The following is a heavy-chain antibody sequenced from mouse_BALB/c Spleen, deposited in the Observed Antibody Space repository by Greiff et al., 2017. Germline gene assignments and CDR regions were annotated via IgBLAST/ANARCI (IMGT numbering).Heavy chain of an antibody. CDR3: AREGALREVGYFDY. CDR2: ISYDGSN. V-gene: IGHV3-6*02. Sequence: EVKLVESGPGLVKPSQSLSLTCSVTGYSITSGYYWNWIRQFPGNKLEWMGYISYDGSNNYNPSLKNRISITRDTSKNQFFLKLNSVTTEDTATYYCAREGALREVGYFDYWGQGTTLTVSS. D-gene: IGHD1-1*01. J-gene: IGHJ2*01. CDR1: GYSITSGYY.